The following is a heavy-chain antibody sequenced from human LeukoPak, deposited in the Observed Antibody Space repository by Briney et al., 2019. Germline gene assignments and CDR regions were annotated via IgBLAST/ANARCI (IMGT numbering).Heavy chain of an antibody. J-gene: IGHJ4*02. CDR1: GGTFSSYA. V-gene: IGHV1-69*06. CDR2: IIPIFGTA. CDR3: TFAYYDFWSGYTHRFDY. D-gene: IGHD3-3*01. Sequence: SVKVSCKASGGTFSSYAISWVRQAAGQGLEWMGRIIPIFGTANYAQKFQGRVTITADKSTSTAYMELSSLRSEDTAVYYCTFAYYDFWSGYTHRFDYWGQGTLVTVSS.